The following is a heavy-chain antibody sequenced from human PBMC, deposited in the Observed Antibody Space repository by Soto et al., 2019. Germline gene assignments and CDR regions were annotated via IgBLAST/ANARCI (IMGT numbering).Heavy chain of an antibody. CDR1: GFTFSSYS. J-gene: IGHJ6*03. Sequence: GGSLRLSCAASGFTFSSYSMNWVRQAPGKGLEWVSYISSSSSTIYYADSVKGRFTISRDNAKNSLYLQMNSLRAEDTAVYYCARFGDYYGSGSYSHPYYYYYMDVWGKGTTVTVSS. CDR2: ISSSSSTI. CDR3: ARFGDYYGSGSYSHPYYYYYMDV. D-gene: IGHD3-10*01. V-gene: IGHV3-48*01.